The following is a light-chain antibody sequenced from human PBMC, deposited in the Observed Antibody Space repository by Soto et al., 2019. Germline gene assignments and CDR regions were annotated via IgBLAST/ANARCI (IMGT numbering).Light chain of an antibody. J-gene: IGKJ1*01. CDR1: QSVGGN. Sequence: EIVMTQSPATLSVSPGERATLSCRASQSVGGNLAWYQQKPGQPPRLLIYAASSRPTGIPARFSGSGSGTELTLTISSLQSEDFAVYYCQQYNNWPPWTFGQGTKVEIK. CDR3: QQYNNWPPWT. CDR2: AAS. V-gene: IGKV3-15*01.